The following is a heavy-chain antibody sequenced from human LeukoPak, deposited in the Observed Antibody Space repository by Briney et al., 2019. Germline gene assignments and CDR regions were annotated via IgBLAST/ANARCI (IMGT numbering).Heavy chain of an antibody. CDR1: GGSISSGGYS. J-gene: IGHJ4*02. V-gene: IGHV4-30-4*07. CDR2: IYYSGST. D-gene: IGHD5-18*01. Sequence: PSETLSLTCAVSGGSISSGGYSWSWIRQPPGKGLEWIGYIYYSGSTYYTPSLKSRVTISVDTSKNQFSLKLSSVTAADTAVYYCARGQLLDFDYWGQGTLVTVSS. CDR3: ARGQLLDFDY.